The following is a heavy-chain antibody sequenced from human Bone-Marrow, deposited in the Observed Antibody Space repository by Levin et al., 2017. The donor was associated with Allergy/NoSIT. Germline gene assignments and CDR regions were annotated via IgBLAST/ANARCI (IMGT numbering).Heavy chain of an antibody. V-gene: IGHV4-31*03. Sequence: SETLSLTCTVSGGSISSGGYYWTWIRQHPAKGLEWIGYIYYSGSTNYNPSLKSRVAISVDTSKNQFSLKLNSVTAADTAVYYCARVRSSARFSADAFDMWGQGTVVIVSS. CDR3: ARVRSSARFSADAFDM. CDR2: IYYSGST. D-gene: IGHD3-10*01. CDR1: GGSISSGGYY. J-gene: IGHJ3*02.